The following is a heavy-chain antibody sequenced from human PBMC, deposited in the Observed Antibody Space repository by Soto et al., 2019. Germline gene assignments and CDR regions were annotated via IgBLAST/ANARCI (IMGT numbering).Heavy chain of an antibody. D-gene: IGHD3-3*01. J-gene: IGHJ6*02. Sequence: QVQVVESGGGVVQPGRALRLSCAASGFTFSSFGMHWVRQAPGKVLEWVSLIWYDGSKKSYGDSVKGRFTISRDNSRNTVYLQMNSLRADDTAVYYCARDASSYSLWSGYYPSRNGMDVWGQGTTVTVSS. V-gene: IGHV3-33*01. CDR3: ARDASSYSLWSGYYPSRNGMDV. CDR1: GFTFSSFG. CDR2: IWYDGSKK.